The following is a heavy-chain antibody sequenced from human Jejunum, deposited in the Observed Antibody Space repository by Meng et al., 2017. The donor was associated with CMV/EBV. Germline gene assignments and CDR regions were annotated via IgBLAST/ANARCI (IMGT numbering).Heavy chain of an antibody. CDR3: SRVHPYYFGMDV. V-gene: IGHV3-13*01. J-gene: IGHJ6*02. Sequence: AASGFPFSSYDMHWVREATGEGLEWVSTIGVAGDSDYVGSVKGRFTISRETAKNSLYLQMNSLRAGDTAVYYCSRVHPYYFGMDVWGQGTTVTVSS. CDR2: IGVAGDS. CDR1: GFPFSSYD.